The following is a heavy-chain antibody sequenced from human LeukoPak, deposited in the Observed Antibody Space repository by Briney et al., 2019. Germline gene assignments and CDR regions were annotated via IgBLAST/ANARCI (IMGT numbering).Heavy chain of an antibody. D-gene: IGHD3-22*01. CDR2: ISTSSTTI. V-gene: IGHV3-48*01. CDR3: ARAPGNYYDSTGYWYFDL. Sequence: GGSLRLSCTASGFSFSNYAMNWVRQAPGKVLEWLSYISTSSTTIHYADSVKGRFTSSREDARNSLYLQMNSLRAEDTAVYFCARAPGNYYDSTGYWYFDLWGRGTLVTVSS. CDR1: GFSFSNYA. J-gene: IGHJ2*01.